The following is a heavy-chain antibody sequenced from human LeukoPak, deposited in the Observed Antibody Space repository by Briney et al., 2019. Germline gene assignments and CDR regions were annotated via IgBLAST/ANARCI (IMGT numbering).Heavy chain of an antibody. J-gene: IGHJ4*02. CDR1: GFTFSGYW. D-gene: IGHD3-10*01. CDR3: ARGTYYYGSGSPETGY. V-gene: IGHV3-7*03. Sequence: GGSLRLSCVASGFTFSGYWMSWVRQAPGKGLEWMANIKQDGSEKYYVDSVKGRFTISRDNAKNSLYLQMNSLRAEDTAVYYCARGTYYYGSGSPETGYWGQGTLVTASS. CDR2: IKQDGSEK.